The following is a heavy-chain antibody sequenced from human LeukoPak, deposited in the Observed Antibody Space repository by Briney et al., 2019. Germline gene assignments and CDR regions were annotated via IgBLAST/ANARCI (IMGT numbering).Heavy chain of an antibody. Sequence: GGSLRLSCAASGFTFSSYWMSWVRQAPGKGLEWVANIKQDGSEKYYVDSVKGRFTISRDNAKNSLYLQMNSLRAEDTAAYYCARDTAVAGQIIDYWGQGTLVTVSS. D-gene: IGHD6-19*01. J-gene: IGHJ4*02. CDR2: IKQDGSEK. V-gene: IGHV3-7*01. CDR3: ARDTAVAGQIIDY. CDR1: GFTFSSYW.